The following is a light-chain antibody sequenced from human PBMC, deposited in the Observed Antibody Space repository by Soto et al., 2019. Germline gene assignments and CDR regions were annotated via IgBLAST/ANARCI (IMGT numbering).Light chain of an antibody. J-gene: IGLJ1*01. CDR1: SSDVGGYNY. CDR2: EVH. V-gene: IGLV2-8*01. CDR3: SSYAGSNKV. Sequence: QSVLTQPPSASGSPGQSVTISCTGTSSDVGGYNYVSWYQQHPGKAPKLMIYEVHKRPSGVPDRFSGSKSGNTASLTVSGLQDEDEADYYCSSYAGSNKVFGTGTKLTVL.